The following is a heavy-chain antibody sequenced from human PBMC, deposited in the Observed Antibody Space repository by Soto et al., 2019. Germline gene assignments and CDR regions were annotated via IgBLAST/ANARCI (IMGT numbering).Heavy chain of an antibody. Sequence: QVQLQESGPGLVKPSQTLSLTCTVSGGSISSGGYYWSWIRQHPGKGLEWIGYIYYSGSTYYNPSLTSRVTISVDTSKNQFSLKLSSVTAADTAVYYCARNHYDILTGYYYGMDVWGQGTTVTVSS. V-gene: IGHV4-31*03. D-gene: IGHD3-9*01. J-gene: IGHJ6*02. CDR1: GGSISSGGYY. CDR2: IYYSGST. CDR3: ARNHYDILTGYYYGMDV.